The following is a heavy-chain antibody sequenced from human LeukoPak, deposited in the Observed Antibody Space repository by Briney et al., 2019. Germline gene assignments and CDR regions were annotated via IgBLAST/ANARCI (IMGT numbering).Heavy chain of an antibody. D-gene: IGHD4-23*01. CDR2: INPNSGGT. V-gene: IGHV1-2*02. CDR3: ARALPKKVATTITWGDAFDI. Sequence: ASVNVSCKPSGYTFTGYYIHWVRLAPGQGLEWMGWINPNSGGTNFAQKFRSRVTMTRDTSISTAYMELGSLRPDDTAVYFCARALPKKVATTITWGDAFDIWGRGTMVTVSS. J-gene: IGHJ3*02. CDR1: GYTFTGYY.